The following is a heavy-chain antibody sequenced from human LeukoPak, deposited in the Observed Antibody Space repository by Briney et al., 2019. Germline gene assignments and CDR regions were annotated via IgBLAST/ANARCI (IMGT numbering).Heavy chain of an antibody. V-gene: IGHV3-66*01. J-gene: IGHJ4*02. CDR3: ARGYSSDN. D-gene: IGHD2-21*01. CDR2: IYSGGST. Sequence: PAGGSLRLSCAASGFTVSSNYMSWVRQAPGKGLEWVSVIYSGGSTYYADSVRGRFTISRDNSKNTLNLQMNSLRAEDAAVYYCARGYSSDNWGQGTLVTVSS. CDR1: GFTVSSNY.